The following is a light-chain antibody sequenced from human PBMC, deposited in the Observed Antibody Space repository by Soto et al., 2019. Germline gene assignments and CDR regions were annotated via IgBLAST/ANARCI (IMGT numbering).Light chain of an antibody. V-gene: IGKV3-15*01. CDR3: QQYNNWPRT. CDR2: GAS. CDR1: QRISNF. J-gene: IGKJ1*01. Sequence: EIVMTQSPATLSVSPGESATLSCRASQRISNFLAWYQHKPGQAPRFLIYGASTRATGVPARFSGSGSGTEFTLTISSLQSEDFAVSYCQQYNNWPRTFGQGTKVESK.